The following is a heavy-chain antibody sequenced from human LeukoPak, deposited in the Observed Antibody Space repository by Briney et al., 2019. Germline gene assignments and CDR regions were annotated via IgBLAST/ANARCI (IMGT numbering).Heavy chain of an antibody. Sequence: GGSLRLSCAASGFTFSTYNMNWVRQAPGKGLEWVSSITSSSIHTFYADSVKGRFTISRDNAKNTLNLQMNSLRAEDTAVYYCARDLGQYYDTSDNWFDPWGQGTLVTVSS. CDR2: ITSSSIHT. J-gene: IGHJ5*02. CDR1: GFTFSTYN. D-gene: IGHD3-22*01. CDR3: ARDLGQYYDTSDNWFDP. V-gene: IGHV3-21*01.